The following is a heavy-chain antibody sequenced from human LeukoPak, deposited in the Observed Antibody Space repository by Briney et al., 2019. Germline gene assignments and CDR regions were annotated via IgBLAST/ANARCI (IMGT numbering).Heavy chain of an antibody. CDR3: AKTTVGYSSGRYPGWPADC. Sequence: GGSLRLSCEASGFTFNTYAIYWVREARGKGVEWVSGICGSGGCTYYADSVKGRFTISRDNSKNTVYLQMNSLTADDTAVYYCAKTTVGYSSGRYPGWPADCWGQGTLVTVSS. CDR1: GFTFNTYA. J-gene: IGHJ4*02. V-gene: IGHV3-23*01. D-gene: IGHD6-19*01. CDR2: ICGSGGCT.